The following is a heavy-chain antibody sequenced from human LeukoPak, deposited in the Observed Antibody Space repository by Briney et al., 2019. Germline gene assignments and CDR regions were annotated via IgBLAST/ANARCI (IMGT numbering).Heavy chain of an antibody. D-gene: IGHD4-17*01. CDR2: ISGSGGST. V-gene: IGHV3-23*01. CDR1: GFTVSSNY. CDR3: AKDRPDGDLSKNWFDP. J-gene: IGHJ5*02. Sequence: GGSLRLSCAASGFTVSSNYMSWVRQAPGKGLEWVSAISGSGGSTYYADSVKGRFTISRDNSKNTLYLQMNSLRAEDTAVYYCAKDRPDGDLSKNWFDPWGQGTLVTVSS.